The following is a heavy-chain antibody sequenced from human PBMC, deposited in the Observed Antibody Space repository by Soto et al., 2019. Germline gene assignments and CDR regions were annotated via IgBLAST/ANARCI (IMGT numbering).Heavy chain of an antibody. CDR3: ARDQDTAMASYYGMDV. D-gene: IGHD5-18*01. CDR2: ISYDGSNK. V-gene: IGHV3-30-3*01. J-gene: IGHJ6*02. CDR1: GFTISSYA. Sequence: GGSLRLSCAASGFTISSYAMHWVRQAPGKGLEWVAVISYDGSNKYYADSVKGRFTISRDNSKNTLYLQMNSLRAEDTAVYYCARDQDTAMASYYGMDVWGQGTTVTVSS.